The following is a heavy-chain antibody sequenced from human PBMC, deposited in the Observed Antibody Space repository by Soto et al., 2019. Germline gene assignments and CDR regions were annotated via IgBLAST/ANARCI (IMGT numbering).Heavy chain of an antibody. V-gene: IGHV5-51*01. J-gene: IGHJ3*02. Sequence: PGESLKISCNGSGYSFTSYWIGWVRQMPGKGLEWMGIIYPGDSDTRYSPSFQGQVTISADKSISTAYLQWSSLKASDTAMYYCERITQQLVLLHAFDIWGQGTMVTVSS. CDR1: GYSFTSYW. CDR2: IYPGDSDT. D-gene: IGHD6-6*01. CDR3: ERITQQLVLLHAFDI.